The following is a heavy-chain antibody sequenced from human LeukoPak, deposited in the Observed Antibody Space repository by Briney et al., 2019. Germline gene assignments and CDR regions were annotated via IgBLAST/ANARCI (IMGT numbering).Heavy chain of an antibody. V-gene: IGHV3-7*01. CDR1: GFTFNTYW. CDR2: IKQDGSGE. Sequence: QPGGSLRLSCAASGFTFNTYWMSWVRQAPGKGLEWVANIKQDGSGEFCVDSVKGRFTFSRDNAKNSLYLQMNSLRAEDTAMYYCVRDRGYCSGGTCYALWDYWGQGTLVTVSS. D-gene: IGHD2-15*01. CDR3: VRDRGYCSGGTCYALWDY. J-gene: IGHJ4*02.